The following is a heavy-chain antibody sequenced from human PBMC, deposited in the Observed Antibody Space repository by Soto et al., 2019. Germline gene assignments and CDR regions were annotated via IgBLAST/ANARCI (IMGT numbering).Heavy chain of an antibody. CDR3: AIERYGLFDY. CDR2: MNPNSGNT. CDR1: GYSFTSYD. D-gene: IGHD1-1*01. J-gene: IGHJ4*02. Sequence: QVQLGQSGAEVKKPGALVKVSCKASGYSFTSYDINWVRQATGQGHEWMGWMNPNSGNTGYARKFQGRVTMTRNTSISTAYMELSSLRSEDTAVYYCAIERYGLFDYWGQGTLVTVSS. V-gene: IGHV1-8*01.